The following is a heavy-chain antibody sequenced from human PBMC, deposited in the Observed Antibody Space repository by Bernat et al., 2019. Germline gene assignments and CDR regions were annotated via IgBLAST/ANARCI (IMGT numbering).Heavy chain of an antibody. CDR2: INHSGST. D-gene: IGHD3-10*01. J-gene: IGHJ2*01. CDR1: GGSFSGYY. CDR3: ARRRGSWYFDL. Sequence: QVQVQQWGAGLLKPSETLSLTWAVYGGSFSGYYWSWIRQPPGKGLEWIGEINHSGSTNYNPSLKSRVTISVDTSKNQFSLKLSSVTAADTAVYYCARRRGSWYFDLWGRATLVTVSS. V-gene: IGHV4-34*01.